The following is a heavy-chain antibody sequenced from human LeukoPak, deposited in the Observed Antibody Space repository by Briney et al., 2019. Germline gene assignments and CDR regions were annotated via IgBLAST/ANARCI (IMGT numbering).Heavy chain of an antibody. D-gene: IGHD6-6*01. Sequence: GGSLRLSCTASGFSFSNYWMSWVRQAPGKGLEWVASINQDGSAKDSVHSVEGRFIISRDNVKNSLYLQMDSLRAEDTAVYYCARTSRASPGWRPRLKNAFDLWGLGTLVTVSS. CDR2: INQDGSAK. CDR1: GFSFSNYW. J-gene: IGHJ3*01. CDR3: ARTSRASPGWRPRLKNAFDL. V-gene: IGHV3-7*03.